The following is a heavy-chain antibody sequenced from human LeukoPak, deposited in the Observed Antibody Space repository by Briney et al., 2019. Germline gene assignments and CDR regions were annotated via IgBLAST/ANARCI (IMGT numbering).Heavy chain of an antibody. CDR1: GFTYSSYS. CDR2: ISSDGGST. V-gene: IGHV3-64*01. J-gene: IGHJ4*02. Sequence: GGSLRLSCAASGFTYSSYSMHWVRQAPGKGLEYVSGISSDGGSTYHANSVKGRFTISRDNSKNTLYLQMGSLRAEDMAVYYCARGDSSGYHYWGQGTLVTVSS. D-gene: IGHD3-22*01. CDR3: ARGDSSGYHY.